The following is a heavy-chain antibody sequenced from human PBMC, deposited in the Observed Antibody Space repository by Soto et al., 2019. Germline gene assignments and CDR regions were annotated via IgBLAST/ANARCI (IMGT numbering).Heavy chain of an antibody. CDR1: GGTFSSYA. CDR3: ASPAEVATSEYYYYGMDG. J-gene: IGHJ6*02. Sequence: QVQLVQSGAEVKKPGSSVKVSCKASGGTFSSYAISWVRQAPGQGLEWMGGIIPNFGTANYAQKFQGRVTITADESTSTAYMELSSLRSEDTAVYYCASPAEVATSEYYYYGMDGWGQGHTVTVSS. V-gene: IGHV1-69*12. CDR2: IIPNFGTA. D-gene: IGHD2-15*01.